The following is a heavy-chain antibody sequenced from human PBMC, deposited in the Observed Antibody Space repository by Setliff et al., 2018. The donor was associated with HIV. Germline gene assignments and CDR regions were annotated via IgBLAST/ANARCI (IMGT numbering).Heavy chain of an antibody. V-gene: IGHV1-8*02. CDR3: ARRGYSYDTSGYYYYFDY. CDR2: MNPNSGNT. J-gene: IGHJ4*02. Sequence: GASVKVSCKASGYTFTTYDINWVRQAAGQGLEWMGWMNPNSGNTGYAQRFQGRLTMTRNTSISTAYMELGNLRSDDTAVYYCARRGYSYDTSGYYYYFDYWGQGTLVTSPQ. D-gene: IGHD3-22*01. CDR1: GYTFTTYD.